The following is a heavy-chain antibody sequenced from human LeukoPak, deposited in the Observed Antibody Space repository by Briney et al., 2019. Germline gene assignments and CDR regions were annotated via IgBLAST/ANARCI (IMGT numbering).Heavy chain of an antibody. CDR1: RFTFSSYA. D-gene: IGHD4-17*01. J-gene: IGHJ5*02. CDR2: ISGSGGST. V-gene: IGHV3-23*01. CDR3: AKLYYGDYVPDWFDP. Sequence: GGSLRLSCAASRFTFSSYAMSWVRQAPGKGLEWVSAISGSGGSTYYADSVKGRFTISRDNSKNTLYLQMNSLRAEDTAVYYCAKLYYGDYVPDWFDPWGQGTLVTVSS.